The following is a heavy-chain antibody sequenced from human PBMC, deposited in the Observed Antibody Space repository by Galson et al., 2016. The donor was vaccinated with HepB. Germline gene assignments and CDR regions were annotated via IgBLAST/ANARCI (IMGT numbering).Heavy chain of an antibody. CDR2: ASYDGSNN. J-gene: IGHJ4*02. Sequence: SLRLSCAASGFTFSSYGMHWVRQAPGKGLEWVAVASYDGSNNYYADSVKDRLTVSRDNSKNTLYLQMNSLRTEDTAVYYCARETHLAYCLGDCYWFDYWGPGTLVTVSS. CDR1: GFTFSSYG. CDR3: ARETHLAYCLGDCYWFDY. V-gene: IGHV3-30-3*01. D-gene: IGHD2-21*02.